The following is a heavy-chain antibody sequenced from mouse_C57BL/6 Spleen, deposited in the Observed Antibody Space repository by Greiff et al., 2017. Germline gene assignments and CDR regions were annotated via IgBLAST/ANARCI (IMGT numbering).Heavy chain of an antibody. D-gene: IGHD1-1*01. CDR3: ARFGLLLGYFDV. J-gene: IGHJ1*03. Sequence: VQLQQSVAELVRPGASVKFSCTASGFNIKNSYMHWVNQSPDQGLEWIGRIGPANGNTKYAPKFPGKVTITADTSSNTAYLQLSSLTSEDTAIDYCARFGLLLGYFDVWGTGTTVTVSS. CDR2: IGPANGNT. V-gene: IGHV14-3*01. CDR1: GFNIKNSY.